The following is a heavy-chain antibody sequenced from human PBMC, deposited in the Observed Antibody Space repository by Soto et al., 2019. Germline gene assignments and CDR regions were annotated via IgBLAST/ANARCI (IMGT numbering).Heavy chain of an antibody. CDR1: GYNFANYW. J-gene: IGHJ4*02. D-gene: IGHD3-9*01. Sequence: GESLKISCKGSGYNFANYWIGWVRQMPGKGLEWMGIIYPGNSDTRYSPSFQGQVTISADTSISTAYLEWSSLKASGTAIYYCARHVYYDVLKKNYWGQGTLVTVSS. CDR2: IYPGNSDT. CDR3: ARHVYYDVLKKNY. V-gene: IGHV5-51*01.